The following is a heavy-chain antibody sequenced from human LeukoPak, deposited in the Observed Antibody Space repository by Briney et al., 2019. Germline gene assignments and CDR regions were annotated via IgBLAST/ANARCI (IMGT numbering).Heavy chain of an antibody. V-gene: IGHV1-2*02. CDR2: INPNSGGT. D-gene: IGHD1-26*01. J-gene: IGHJ5*02. Sequence: ASVKVSCKASGYTFTGYYMHWVRQAPGQGLEWMGWINPNSGGTNYAQKFQGRVTMTRDTSISTAYVELSRLRSDDTAVYYCARARIVGANNWFDPWGQGTLVTVSS. CDR3: ARARIVGANNWFDP. CDR1: GYTFTGYY.